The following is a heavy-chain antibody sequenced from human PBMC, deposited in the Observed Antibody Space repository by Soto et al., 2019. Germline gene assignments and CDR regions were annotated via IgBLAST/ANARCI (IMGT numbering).Heavy chain of an antibody. J-gene: IGHJ5*02. V-gene: IGHV4-39*01. CDR2: IYYSGST. Sequence: PSQTLSLPCTVSGGTISNGGDHWGWIRQPPGKGLEWIGSIYYSGSTYYNPSLKSRVTISVDTSKNQFSLKLSSVTAADTAVYYCATSNWFDPWGQGTLVTVSS. CDR1: GGTISNGGDH. CDR3: ATSNWFDP.